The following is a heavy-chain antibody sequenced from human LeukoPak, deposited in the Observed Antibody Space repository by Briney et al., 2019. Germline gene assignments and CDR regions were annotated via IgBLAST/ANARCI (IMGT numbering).Heavy chain of an antibody. J-gene: IGHJ4*02. D-gene: IGHD4-17*01. CDR3: ARGLGMTTVTTFDY. CDR2: IYYSGST. CDR1: GGSISSGGYY. V-gene: IGHV4-31*03. Sequence: SETLSLTCTVSGGSISSGGYYWSWIRQHPGKGLEWIGYIYYSGSTYYNPSLKSRVTISLDRSKNQFSLKLNSVTAADTAVYYCARGLGMTTVTTFDYWGQGTLVTVSS.